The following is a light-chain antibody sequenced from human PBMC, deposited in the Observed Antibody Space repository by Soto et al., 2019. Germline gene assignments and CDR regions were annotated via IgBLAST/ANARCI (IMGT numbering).Light chain of an antibody. J-gene: IGLJ1*01. CDR3: SSYTTRSTYV. V-gene: IGLV2-18*02. CDR2: DVS. Sequence: QSVLTQPPSVSGSPGQSVAISCTGTSSDVGSSNGVSWYQQPPGTAPKLVIYDVSNRPSGVPDRFSGSKSGNTASLTISGLQAEDEADYYCSSYTTRSTYVLGTGTKVTV. CDR1: SSDVGSSNG.